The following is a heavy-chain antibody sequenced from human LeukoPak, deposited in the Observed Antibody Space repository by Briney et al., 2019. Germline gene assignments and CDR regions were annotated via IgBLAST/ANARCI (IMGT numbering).Heavy chain of an antibody. CDR1: GFTFSSYS. D-gene: IGHD3-16*02. V-gene: IGHV3-21*01. J-gene: IGHJ3*02. CDR2: ISSSSSYI. CDR3: ARDRLSGDAFDI. Sequence: GGSLRLSCAASGFTFSSYSMNWVRQAPGKGLGWVSSISSSSSYIYYADSVKGRFTISRDNAKNSLYLQMNSLRAEDTAVYYCARDRLSGDAFDIWGQGTMVTVSS.